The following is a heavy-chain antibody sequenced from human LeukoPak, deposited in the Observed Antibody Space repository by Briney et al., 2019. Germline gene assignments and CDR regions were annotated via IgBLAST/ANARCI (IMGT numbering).Heavy chain of an antibody. CDR3: ARDWYYYDSSGYYQGAFDI. J-gene: IGHJ3*02. CDR2: ITSSGTYI. V-gene: IGHV3-21*01. CDR1: GFTFNNYN. D-gene: IGHD3-22*01. Sequence: PGGSLRLSCAASGFTFNNYNMNWVRQAPGKALEWVSSITSSGTYIFYADSVKGRFTISRDNAKNSLYLQMNSLGPEDTAVYFCARDWYYYDSSGYYQGAFDIWGQGTMVTVSS.